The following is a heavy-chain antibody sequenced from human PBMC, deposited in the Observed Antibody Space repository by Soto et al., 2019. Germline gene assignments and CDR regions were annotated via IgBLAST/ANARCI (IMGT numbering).Heavy chain of an antibody. D-gene: IGHD3-22*01. J-gene: IGHJ3*02. CDR2: IIPIFGTA. CDR3: ATDRQYHYDSSGHPDAFDI. Sequence: QVQLVQSGAEVKKPGSSVKVSCKASGGTFSSYAISWVRQAPGQGLEWMGGIIPIFGTANYAQKFQGRVTITGIEPPSTVYRERRSLRYEDPAVYYCATDRQYHYDSSGHPDAFDIWGQGKMVTVSS. CDR1: GGTFSSYA. V-gene: IGHV1-69*12.